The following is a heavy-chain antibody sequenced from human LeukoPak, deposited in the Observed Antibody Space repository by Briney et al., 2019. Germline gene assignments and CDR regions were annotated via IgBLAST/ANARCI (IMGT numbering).Heavy chain of an antibody. CDR1: GYTLTELS. J-gene: IGHJ4*02. D-gene: IGHD1-26*01. Sequence: ASVKVSCTASGYTLTELSIHWVRQAPGKGLEWMGGFDPEDGETIYAQKFQGRVTMTEDTSTDTAYMELSSLRSEDTAVYYCATGWRYSGSYNFDYWGQGTLVTVSS. V-gene: IGHV1-24*01. CDR3: ATGWRYSGSYNFDY. CDR2: FDPEDGET.